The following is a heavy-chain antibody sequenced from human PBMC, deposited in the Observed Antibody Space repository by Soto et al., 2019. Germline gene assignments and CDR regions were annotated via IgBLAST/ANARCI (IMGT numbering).Heavy chain of an antibody. CDR3: VRSGTARLLRHSWFDT. CDR1: GFTFNTYD. Sequence: EVQLVESGGGLVKPGGSLRLSCAASGFTFNTYDMNWVRQAPGKGLEWVSSITTSSAYIYYADSLKGRITISRDNANNSLFLQMNSLRAGDTAVYYCVRSGTARLLRHSWFDTWGQGTLVTVSS. J-gene: IGHJ5*02. V-gene: IGHV3-21*01. CDR2: ITTSSAYI. D-gene: IGHD2-21*01.